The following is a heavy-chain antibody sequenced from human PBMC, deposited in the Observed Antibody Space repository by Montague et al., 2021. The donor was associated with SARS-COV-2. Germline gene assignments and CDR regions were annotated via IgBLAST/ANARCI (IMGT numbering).Heavy chain of an antibody. Sequence: SETLSLTCTVSGGSISSSNYYWGWIRQPPGKGLEWIGNMYYSGSTYYNPSLKSRVTISIDTSKNHFSLKLSSVTAADTAVYYCARDDIVLQGVTKGMDVWGQGTTVTVSS. V-gene: IGHV4-39*07. CDR1: GGSISSSNYY. CDR2: MYYSGST. J-gene: IGHJ6*02. D-gene: IGHD3-10*01. CDR3: ARDDIVLQGVTKGMDV.